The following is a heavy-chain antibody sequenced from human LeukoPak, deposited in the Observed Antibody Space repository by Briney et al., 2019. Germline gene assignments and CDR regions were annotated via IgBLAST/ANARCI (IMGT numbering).Heavy chain of an antibody. Sequence: ASVKVSCKASGYTFTGYYMHWVRQAPGQGLEWMGWINPNSGGTNYAQKFQGRVTMTRDTSISTAYMELSRLRPDDTAVYYCARAEGPSSSFDYWGQGTLVTVSS. CDR1: GYTFTGYY. CDR3: ARAEGPSSSFDY. D-gene: IGHD6-13*01. CDR2: INPNSGGT. J-gene: IGHJ4*02. V-gene: IGHV1-2*02.